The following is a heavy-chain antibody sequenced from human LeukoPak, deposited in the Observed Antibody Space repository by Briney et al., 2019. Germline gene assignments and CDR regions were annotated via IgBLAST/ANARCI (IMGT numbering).Heavy chain of an antibody. CDR2: INHSGST. V-gene: IGHV4-34*01. CDR3: ARGLMVARHDAFDI. J-gene: IGHJ3*02. CDR1: GGSFSGYY. D-gene: IGHD4/OR15-4a*01. Sequence: PSETLSLTCAVYGGSFSGYYWSWIRQPPGKGLEWIGEINHSGSTNYNPSLKSRVTISVDTSKNQFSLKLSSVTAADTAVYYCARGLMVARHDAFDIWGQGTMVTVSS.